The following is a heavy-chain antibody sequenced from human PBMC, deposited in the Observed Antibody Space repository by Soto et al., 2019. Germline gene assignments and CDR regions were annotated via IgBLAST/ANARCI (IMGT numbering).Heavy chain of an antibody. Sequence: PGGSLRLSCAASGFTFSSYGMHWVRQAPGKGLEWVAVIWYDGSNKYYADSVRGRFTISRDNSKNTLYLQMNSLRAEDTAVYYCARDWVAAKPPTDYGMDVWGQGTTVTVSS. CDR2: IWYDGSNK. CDR3: ARDWVAAKPPTDYGMDV. D-gene: IGHD6-19*01. CDR1: GFTFSSYG. J-gene: IGHJ6*02. V-gene: IGHV3-33*01.